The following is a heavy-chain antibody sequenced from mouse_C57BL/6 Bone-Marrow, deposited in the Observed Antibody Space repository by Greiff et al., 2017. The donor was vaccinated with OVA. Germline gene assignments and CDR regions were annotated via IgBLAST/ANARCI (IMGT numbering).Heavy chain of an antibody. CDR3: ARRNTTVVAHWYFDV. D-gene: IGHD1-1*01. Sequence: VQLQQPGAELVKPGASVKMSCKASGYTFTSYWITWVKQRPGQGLEWIGDIYPGSGSTNYNEKFKSKATLTVDTSSSTAYMQLSSLTSEDSAVYYCARRNTTVVAHWYFDVWGTGTTVTVSS. V-gene: IGHV1-55*01. CDR2: IYPGSGST. CDR1: GYTFTSYW. J-gene: IGHJ1*03.